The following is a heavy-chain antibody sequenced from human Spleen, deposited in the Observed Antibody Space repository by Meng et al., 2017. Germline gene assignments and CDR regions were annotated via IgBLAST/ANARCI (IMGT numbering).Heavy chain of an antibody. D-gene: IGHD4-11*01. J-gene: IGHJ4*02. Sequence: QWRLQHGGAGLLKPSETLSLTCVVSGGSFSDYYWSWIRQPPGKGLEWIGEINHSGSTNYNPSLESRATISVDTSQNNLSLKLSSVTAADSAVYYCARGPTTMAHDFDYWGQGTLVTVSS. CDR2: INHSGST. CDR1: GGSFSDYY. CDR3: ARGPTTMAHDFDY. V-gene: IGHV4-34*01.